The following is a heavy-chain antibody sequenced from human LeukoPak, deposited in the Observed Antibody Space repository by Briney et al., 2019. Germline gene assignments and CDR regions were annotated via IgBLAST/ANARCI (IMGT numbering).Heavy chain of an antibody. CDR2: IYPGDSDT. D-gene: IGHD6-13*01. V-gene: IGHV5-51*01. Sequence: GESLKISCKGSGYSFTSYWIGWVRQMPGKGLEWMGIIYPGDSDTRYSPSFQGQVTISADKSISTAYLQWSSLKASDTAVYCCARPEAAAGTNYWGQGTLVTVSS. CDR1: GYSFTSYW. J-gene: IGHJ4*02. CDR3: ARPEAAAGTNY.